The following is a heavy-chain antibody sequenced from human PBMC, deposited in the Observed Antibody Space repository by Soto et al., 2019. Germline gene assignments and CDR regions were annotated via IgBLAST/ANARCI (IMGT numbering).Heavy chain of an antibody. J-gene: IGHJ4*01. V-gene: IGHV4-61*01. Sequence: PSETLCHHCTVSGGSVSSGSYYWSWIRQPPGKGLEWSGYIYYSGSTNYNPSLKSRVTISVDTSKNQFSLKLTSVTAADTALYYCARVAKRGYRGYNNLDDWGHRTVVSVA. CDR2: IYYSGST. D-gene: IGHD5-12*01. CDR3: ARVAKRGYRGYNNLDD. CDR1: GGSVSSGSYY.